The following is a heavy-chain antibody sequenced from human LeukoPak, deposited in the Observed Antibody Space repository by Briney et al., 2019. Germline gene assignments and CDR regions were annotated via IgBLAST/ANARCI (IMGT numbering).Heavy chain of an antibody. CDR2: INHSGST. V-gene: IGHV4-34*01. J-gene: IGHJ5*02. CDR3: ARGRATTMLRGVIRGRGNWFDP. D-gene: IGHD3-10*01. Sequence: TSETLSLTCAVYGGSFSGYYWSWIRRPPGKGLEWIGEINHSGSTNYNPSLKSRVTISVDTSKNQFSLKLSSVTAADTAVYYCARGRATTMLRGVIRGRGNWFDPWGQGTLVTVSS. CDR1: GGSFSGYY.